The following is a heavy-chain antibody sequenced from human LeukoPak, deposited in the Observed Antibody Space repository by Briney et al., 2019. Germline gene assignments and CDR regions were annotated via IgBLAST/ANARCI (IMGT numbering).Heavy chain of an antibody. V-gene: IGHV1-2*02. D-gene: IGHD3-22*01. Sequence: GASVKVSCKASGYTFTAYYMHWVRQAPGQGLEWMGWINSNSGGTNFAQKFQGRVTMNRDTSISTAYMELSSLRSDDTAVYYCARGEKVATMIVTGYWGQGTLVTVSS. CDR1: GYTFTAYY. J-gene: IGHJ4*02. CDR2: INSNSGGT. CDR3: ARGEKVATMIVTGY.